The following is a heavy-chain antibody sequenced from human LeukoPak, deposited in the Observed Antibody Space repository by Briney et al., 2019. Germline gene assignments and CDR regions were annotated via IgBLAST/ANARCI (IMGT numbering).Heavy chain of an antibody. CDR2: IYYTGST. CDR1: GGSVSDYY. Sequence: SETLSLTCTVSGGSVSDYYWSWIRQSPGKGLEWIGYIYYTGSTSYNPSLRSRVTISADTSKNQFSLKLSSVTAADTAVYYCASRKLGNDYWGQGTLVTVSS. D-gene: IGHD7-27*01. CDR3: ASRKLGNDY. J-gene: IGHJ4*02. V-gene: IGHV4-59*02.